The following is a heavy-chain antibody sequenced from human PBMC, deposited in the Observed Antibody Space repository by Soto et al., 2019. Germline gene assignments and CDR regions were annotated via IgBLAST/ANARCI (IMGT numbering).Heavy chain of an antibody. CDR3: ATRITVFGLLIPPFDP. CDR2: INHTGGT. Sequence: SETLSLTCAVYGGSVNGYYWNWIRQPPGKGLEWIGEINHTGGTHYNPSLRSRVTVSVDTSKNQFSLRLSSVTAADTAIYYCATRITVFGLLIPPFDPWGQGTQVTVSS. D-gene: IGHD3-3*01. V-gene: IGHV4-34*01. CDR1: GGSVNGYY. J-gene: IGHJ5*02.